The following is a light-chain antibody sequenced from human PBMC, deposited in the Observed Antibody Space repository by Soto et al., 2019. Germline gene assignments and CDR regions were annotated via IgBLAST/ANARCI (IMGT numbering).Light chain of an antibody. CDR2: GAS. CDR1: QSVSNN. Sequence: EIVLTQSPATLSVSPGERATLSCRASQSVSNNLAWYQQQPGQAPRLLIYGASTTASGIPARFSGSGSRTEFTLTISSLQSEDFAVYYCQHDYNLLTFGGGT. CDR3: QHDYNLLT. V-gene: IGKV3-15*01. J-gene: IGKJ4*01.